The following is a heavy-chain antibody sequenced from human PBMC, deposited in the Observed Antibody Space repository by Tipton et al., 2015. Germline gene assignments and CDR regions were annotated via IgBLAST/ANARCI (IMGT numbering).Heavy chain of an antibody. CDR2: ISDTGDT. V-gene: IGHV4-59*13. D-gene: IGHD1-26*01. CDR3: ARMLSWYSCPDH. Sequence: WVRQAPGKGLEWIAYISDTGDTKYSPSLRSRVTISLDTSKKQVSLNLISVTAADTAVYYCARMLSWYSCPDHWGQGTLLTVSS. J-gene: IGHJ4*02.